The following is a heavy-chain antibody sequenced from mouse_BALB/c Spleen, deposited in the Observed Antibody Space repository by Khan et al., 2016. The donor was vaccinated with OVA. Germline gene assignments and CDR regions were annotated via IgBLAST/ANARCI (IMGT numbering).Heavy chain of an antibody. CDR3: ASDSSGEEFAY. V-gene: IGHV1S137*01. CDR1: GYTFTDYG. CDR2: ISTYYGDA. J-gene: IGHJ3*01. Sequence: QVQLQQSGAELVRPGVSVKISGKGSGYTFTDYGIHWVKQSHAKSLEWIGVISTYYGDASYNQKFKGKATMTVDKSSSTAYMELARLTSEDSAIYYCASDSSGEEFAYWGQGTLVTVSA. D-gene: IGHD3-2*01.